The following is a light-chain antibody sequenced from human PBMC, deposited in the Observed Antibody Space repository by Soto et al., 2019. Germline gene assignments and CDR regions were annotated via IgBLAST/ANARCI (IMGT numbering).Light chain of an antibody. J-gene: IGKJ5*01. CDR1: QSVSSY. CDR3: QQRSNWPPIT. CDR2: DAS. Sequence: EILLTQSPATLSFSPGERAPPSCRASQSVSSYLAWYQQKPGQAPRLLIYDASNRATGIPARFSGSGSGTDFTLTISSLEPEDFAVYYCQQRSNWPPITFGQGTRLEIK. V-gene: IGKV3-11*01.